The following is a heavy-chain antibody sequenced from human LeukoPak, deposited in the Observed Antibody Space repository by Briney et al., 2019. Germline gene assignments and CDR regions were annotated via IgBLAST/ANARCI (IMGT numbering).Heavy chain of an antibody. CDR3: ARGRYTYYYYYGMDV. V-gene: IGHV4-34*01. D-gene: IGHD3-16*02. CDR1: GGSFSGYY. CDR2: INRSGST. J-gene: IGHJ6*02. Sequence: SETLSLTCAVYGGSFSGYYWSWIRQPPGKGLEWIGEINRSGSTNYNPSLKSRVTISVDTSKNQFSLKLSSVTAADTAVYYCARGRYTYYYYYGMDVWGQGTTVTVSS.